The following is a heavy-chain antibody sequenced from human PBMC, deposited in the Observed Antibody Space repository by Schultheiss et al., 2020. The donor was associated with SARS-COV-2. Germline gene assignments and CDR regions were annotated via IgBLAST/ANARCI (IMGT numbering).Heavy chain of an antibody. D-gene: IGHD1-26*01. V-gene: IGHV3-21*05. Sequence: GGSLRLSCAASGFTFSSYSMNWVRQAPGKGLEWVSYISSSSSYIYYADSVKGRFTISRDNSKNTLYLQMNSLRAEDTAVYYCAKRVEPFRYFDYWGQGTLVTVSS. J-gene: IGHJ4*02. CDR1: GFTFSSYS. CDR2: ISSSSSYI. CDR3: AKRVEPFRYFDY.